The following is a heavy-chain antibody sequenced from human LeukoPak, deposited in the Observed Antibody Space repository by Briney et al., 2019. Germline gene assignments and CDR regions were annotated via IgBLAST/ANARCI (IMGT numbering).Heavy chain of an antibody. CDR3: ARGSDYGGNPYYYYGMDV. D-gene: IGHD4-23*01. J-gene: IGHJ6*02. V-gene: IGHV1-8*01. CDR1: GYTFTSYD. Sequence: ASVKVSCKASGYTFTSYDINWVRQATGQGLEWMGWMNPNSGNTGYAQKFQGRVTITRNTSISTAYMELSSLRSEDTAVYYCARGSDYGGNPYYYYGMDVWGQGTTVTVSS. CDR2: MNPNSGNT.